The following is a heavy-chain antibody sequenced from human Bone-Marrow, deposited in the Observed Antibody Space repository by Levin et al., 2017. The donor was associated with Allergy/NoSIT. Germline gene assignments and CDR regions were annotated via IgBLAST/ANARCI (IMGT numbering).Heavy chain of an antibody. CDR1: EFNFSNYA. CDR3: AKSPTLTGYYEWFDP. Sequence: GGSLRLSCAGSEFNFSNYAMHWVRQAPGKGLEWVAVTSFDGRNKYYADSVKGRFTIFRDNSKNTLFLQMDSLSAEDTAIYYCAKSPTLTGYYEWFDPWGQGTLVTVSS. V-gene: IGHV3-30-3*02. J-gene: IGHJ5*02. D-gene: IGHD3-9*01. CDR2: TSFDGRNK.